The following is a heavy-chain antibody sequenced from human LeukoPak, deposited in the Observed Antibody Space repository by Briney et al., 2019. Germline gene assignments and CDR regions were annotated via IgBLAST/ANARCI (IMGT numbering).Heavy chain of an antibody. CDR3: ARASGYSGYDRAAEYFQH. D-gene: IGHD5-12*01. CDR2: MYYTGST. V-gene: IGHV4-59*01. CDR1: GGSISQDY. J-gene: IGHJ1*01. Sequence: SGTLSLTCTVPGGSISQDYWACIRQSPGEALEWIAYMYYTGSTNYNPSLKSRVTISVDTSKTHFSLKLSSVNVADTAVYYCARASGYSGYDRAAEYFQHWGQGTLVTVSS.